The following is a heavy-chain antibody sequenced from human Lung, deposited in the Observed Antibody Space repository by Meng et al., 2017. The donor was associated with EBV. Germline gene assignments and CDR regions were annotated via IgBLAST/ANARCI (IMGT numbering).Heavy chain of an antibody. CDR1: GRAFSWFN. V-gene: IGHV4-34*01. CDR3: ARGGTSSASFDY. J-gene: IGHJ4*01. CDR2: INYSGIT. Sequence: QVKVVQGGAGVLRACGTMAFTCGGVGRAFSWFNWTCIREPPGKGLEGIGQINYSGITKYNPSLKRRVTISVDTSKNQFSLSLNSVTAVDTAVYYWARGGTSSASFDYWGRGTLVTVSS. D-gene: IGHD2-2*01.